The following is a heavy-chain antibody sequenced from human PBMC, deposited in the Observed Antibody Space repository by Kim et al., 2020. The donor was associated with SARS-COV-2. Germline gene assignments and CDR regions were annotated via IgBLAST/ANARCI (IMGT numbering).Heavy chain of an antibody. J-gene: IGHJ5*02. Sequence: SETLSLTCTVSGYSISSGYYWGWIRQPPGKGLEWIGSIYHSGSTYYNPSLKSRVTISVDTSKNQFSLKLSSVTAADTAVYYCARVGGSGSYYPEDWFDPWGQGTLVTVSS. CDR2: IYHSGST. CDR3: ARVGGSGSYYPEDWFDP. D-gene: IGHD3-10*01. V-gene: IGHV4-38-2*02. CDR1: GYSISSGYY.